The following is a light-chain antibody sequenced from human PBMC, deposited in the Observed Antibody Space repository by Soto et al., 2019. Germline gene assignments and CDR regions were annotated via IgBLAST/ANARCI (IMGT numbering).Light chain of an antibody. V-gene: IGKV3-11*01. CDR2: DAS. CDR1: QSVGPS. J-gene: IGKJ1*01. CDR3: QQRTSWPPWT. Sequence: EIVLTQSPGTLSLSPGERATLSCRASQSVGPSLAWYQQKPGQAPRLLIYDASERASGIPARFSGSGSGTDFTLTISSLEPEDFAVYYCQQRTSWPPWTFGQGTKVDIK.